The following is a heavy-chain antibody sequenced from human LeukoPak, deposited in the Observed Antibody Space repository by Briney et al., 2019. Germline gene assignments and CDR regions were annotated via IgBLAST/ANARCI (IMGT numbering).Heavy chain of an antibody. D-gene: IGHD3-10*01. Sequence: GGSLRLSCAASGFTFSSYGMSWVRQAPGKGLEWVSAISGSGGSTYYADSVKGRFTISRDNSQNTLYLQMNSLRPDDTAVYYCAKNQGWGVLDYWGQGTLVTVSS. CDR1: GFTFSSYG. J-gene: IGHJ4*02. V-gene: IGHV3-23*01. CDR2: ISGSGGST. CDR3: AKNQGWGVLDY.